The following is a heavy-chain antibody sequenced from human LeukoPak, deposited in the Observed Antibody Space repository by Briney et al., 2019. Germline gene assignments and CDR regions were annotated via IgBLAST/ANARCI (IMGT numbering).Heavy chain of an antibody. D-gene: IGHD6-13*01. CDR2: IYGSGST. Sequence: PSETLSLTCTVSGGSIRSYWSWIRQPAGKGLEWIGRIYGSGSTDYNPSLKSRVTMSIDTSKNQFSLNLISVTAADTAVYYCARVYYSSSYDYWYFDLWGRGTLVTVSS. CDR3: ARVYYSSSYDYWYFDL. V-gene: IGHV4-4*07. CDR1: GGSIRSY. J-gene: IGHJ2*01.